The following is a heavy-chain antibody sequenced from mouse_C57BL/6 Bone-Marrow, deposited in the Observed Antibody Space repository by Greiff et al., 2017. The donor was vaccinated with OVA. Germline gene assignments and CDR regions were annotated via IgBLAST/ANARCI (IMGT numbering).Heavy chain of an antibody. CDR1: GFTFSDYY. J-gene: IGHJ4*01. Sequence: DVKLVESGGGLVQPGGSLKLSCAASGFTFSDYYMYWVRQTPEKRLEWVAYISNGGGSTYYPDTVKGRFTISRDNAKNTLYLQMSRLKSEDTAMYYCARPHYDAYYYAMDYWGQGTSVTVSS. V-gene: IGHV5-12*01. D-gene: IGHD2-4*01. CDR2: ISNGGGST. CDR3: ARPHYDAYYYAMDY.